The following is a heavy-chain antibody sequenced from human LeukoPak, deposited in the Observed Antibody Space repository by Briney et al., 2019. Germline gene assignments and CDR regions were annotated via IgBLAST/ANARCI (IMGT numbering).Heavy chain of an antibody. CDR1: GYTFTGYY. Sequence: GASVKVSCKASGYTFTGYYMHWVRQAPGQGLEWMGWINPNSGGTNYAQKFQGRVTMTRDTSISTAYMELSRLRSDDTAVYYCARVVSSYPTYYYYMDVWGKGTTVTVSS. J-gene: IGHJ6*03. CDR3: ARVVSSYPTYYYYMDV. CDR2: INPNSGGT. D-gene: IGHD6-6*01. V-gene: IGHV1-2*02.